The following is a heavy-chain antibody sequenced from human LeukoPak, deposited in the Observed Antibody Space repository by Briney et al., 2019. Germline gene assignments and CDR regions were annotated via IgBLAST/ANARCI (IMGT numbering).Heavy chain of an antibody. CDR1: AFTFSTYT. CDR2: ISSSSGYI. V-gene: IGHV3-21*04. Sequence: GGSLRLSCVASAFTFSTYTMNWVRQPPGKGLEWVSSISSSSGYIYYADSVRGRFTISRDNARNSLYLQMNSLRAEDTAVYYCAKGSTTVTTFVWAFDYWGQGTLVTVSS. D-gene: IGHD4-17*01. J-gene: IGHJ4*02. CDR3: AKGSTTVTTFVWAFDY.